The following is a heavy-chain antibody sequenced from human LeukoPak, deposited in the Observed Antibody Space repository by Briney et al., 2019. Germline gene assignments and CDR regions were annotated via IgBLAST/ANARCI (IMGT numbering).Heavy chain of an antibody. J-gene: IGHJ5*02. Sequence: SVRVSCKASGGTFSSYAISWVRQAPGQGFEWMGRIIPIFGTANYAQKFQGRVTITTDESTSTAYMELSSPRSEDTAVYYCARTPLTCSGGSCWFDPWGQGTLVTVSS. CDR1: GGTFSSYA. CDR2: IIPIFGTA. V-gene: IGHV1-69*05. D-gene: IGHD2-15*01. CDR3: ARTPLTCSGGSCWFDP.